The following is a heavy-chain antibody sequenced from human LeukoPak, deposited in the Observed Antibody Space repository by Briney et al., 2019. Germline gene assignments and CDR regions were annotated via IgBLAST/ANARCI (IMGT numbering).Heavy chain of an antibody. Sequence: GGSLRLSCAASGFTFSSYSMNWVRQAPGKGLEWVSSISSSSSYIYCADSVKGRFTISRDNAKNPLYLQMNSLRAEDTAVYYCARDRDYYDSSGYDYWGQGTLVTVSS. V-gene: IGHV3-21*01. CDR2: ISSSSSYI. D-gene: IGHD3-22*01. J-gene: IGHJ4*02. CDR1: GFTFSSYS. CDR3: ARDRDYYDSSGYDY.